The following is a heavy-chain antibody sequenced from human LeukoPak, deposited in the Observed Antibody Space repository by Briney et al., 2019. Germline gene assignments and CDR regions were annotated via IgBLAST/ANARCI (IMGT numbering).Heavy chain of an antibody. Sequence: SETLSLTCTVSGGSITSHFWSWIRQPPGKGLEWIGYIYHSGITNYNPSLKSRVTISVDTSKNQFSLELSSVTAADTAVYYCARDGYSGSSLFDSWDQGTLVTVSS. CDR1: GGSITSHF. V-gene: IGHV4-59*11. CDR3: ARDGYSGSSLFDS. D-gene: IGHD1-26*01. CDR2: IYHSGIT. J-gene: IGHJ4*02.